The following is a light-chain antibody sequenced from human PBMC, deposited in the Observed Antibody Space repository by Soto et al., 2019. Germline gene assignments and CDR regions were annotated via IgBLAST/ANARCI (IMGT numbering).Light chain of an antibody. V-gene: IGKV1-27*01. CDR1: QGISNY. Sequence: DIQMNQSPSSLSASVGDRVTITCRASQGISNYLGWYQQKPGKVPKLLIYAAYTLRLGVLSRFRGGGSGADFTHTIGSMQIEDVATYSCQKYIGALGEFTFGPGTKVDIK. CDR3: QKYIGALGEFT. CDR2: AAY. J-gene: IGKJ3*01.